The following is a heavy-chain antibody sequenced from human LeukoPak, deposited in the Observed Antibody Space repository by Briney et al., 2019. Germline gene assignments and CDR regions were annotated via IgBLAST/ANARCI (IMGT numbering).Heavy chain of an antibody. J-gene: IGHJ6*02. Sequence: PGGSLRLSCAASGFTFSTYWMHWVRQAPGKGLVWVSRINSDGSSTRYADSVKGRFTISRDNARNSLYLQMNSLRAEDTAAYYCARDEHLRVGGDGHYYGMDVWGQGTTVTVSS. CDR2: INSDGSST. D-gene: IGHD2-21*02. CDR1: GFTFSTYW. V-gene: IGHV3-74*01. CDR3: ARDEHLRVGGDGHYYGMDV.